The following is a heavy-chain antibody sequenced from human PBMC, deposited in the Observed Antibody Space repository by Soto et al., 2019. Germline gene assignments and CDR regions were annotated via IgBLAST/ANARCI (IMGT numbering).Heavy chain of an antibody. D-gene: IGHD1-26*01. CDR1: GGTFSSYT. CDR3: ARGGVGAAGGMDV. CDR2: VIPLLGIT. V-gene: IGHV1-69*02. Sequence: QVQLVQSGAEVKKPGSSVKVSCKASGGTFSSYTITWVRQAPGHGLEWMGRVIPLLGITNYAQKFQGRVTIGADRATSTAYMELSSLRSEDTAVYYCARGGVGAAGGMDVWGQGTTVSVSS. J-gene: IGHJ6*02.